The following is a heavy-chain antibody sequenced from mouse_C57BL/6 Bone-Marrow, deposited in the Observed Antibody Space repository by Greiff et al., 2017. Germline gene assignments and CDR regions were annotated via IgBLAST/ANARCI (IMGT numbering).Heavy chain of an antibody. CDR3: HYYGKGFAY. J-gene: IGHJ3*01. CDR2: IDPENGDT. D-gene: IGHD2-1*01. CDR1: GFNIKDDY. V-gene: IGHV14-4*01. Sequence: EVQLQQSGAELVRPGASVKLSCTASGFNIKDDYMHWVKQRPEQGLEWIGWIDPENGDTAYASKFQGKATITADTSSNTAYLQLSSLTSEDTAVYYCHYYGKGFAYWGQGTLVTVSA.